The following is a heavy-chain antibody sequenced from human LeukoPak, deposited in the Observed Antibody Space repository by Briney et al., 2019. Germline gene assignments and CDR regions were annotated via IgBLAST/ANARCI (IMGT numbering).Heavy chain of an antibody. CDR3: ARICHYGSGSYNNPIDY. V-gene: IGHV2-70*11. J-gene: IGHJ4*02. D-gene: IGHD3-10*01. Sequence: TGPALVKPTQTLTLTCTFSGFSLSTSGMCVSWIRQPPGKAMGWLARIDWDDDKYYSTSLKTRLTISKDTSKNQVVLTMTNMDPVDTATYYCARICHYGSGSYNNPIDYWGQGTLVTVSS. CDR2: IDWDDDK. CDR1: GFSLSTSGMC.